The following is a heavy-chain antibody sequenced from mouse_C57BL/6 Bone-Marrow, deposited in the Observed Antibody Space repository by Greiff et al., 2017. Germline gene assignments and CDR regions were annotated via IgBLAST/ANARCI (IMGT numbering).Heavy chain of an antibody. J-gene: IGHJ1*03. V-gene: IGHV1-85*01. Sequence: QVQLQQSGPELVKPGASVKLSCKASGYTFTSYEINWVKQRPGQGLEWIGWIYPRGGRTKYNEKFKGKATLTVDTSSSTAYMELHSLTSEDSAVYFCARLEFDGSSGDWYFDIGDTGTIVTVSS. CDR2: IYPRGGRT. CDR1: GYTFTSYE. CDR3: ARLEFDGSSGDWYFDI. D-gene: IGHD1-1*01.